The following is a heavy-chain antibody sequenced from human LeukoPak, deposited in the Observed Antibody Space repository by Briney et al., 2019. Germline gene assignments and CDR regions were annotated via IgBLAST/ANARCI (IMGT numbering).Heavy chain of an antibody. Sequence: ASVKVSCKASGYTFTSYAMHWVRQAPGQRLEWMGWINAGNGNTKYSQKFQGRVTITRDTSASTVYMELSSLRSEDTAVYYCARGSVAGTGALYYWGQGTLVTVSS. CDR3: ARGSVAGTGALYY. CDR2: INAGNGNT. J-gene: IGHJ4*02. CDR1: GYTFTSYA. D-gene: IGHD6-19*01. V-gene: IGHV1-3*01.